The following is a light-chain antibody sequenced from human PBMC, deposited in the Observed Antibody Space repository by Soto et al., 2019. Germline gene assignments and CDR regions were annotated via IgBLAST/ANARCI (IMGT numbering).Light chain of an antibody. J-gene: IGKJ5*01. CDR2: DAS. CDR3: QQRNYWPIT. Sequence: EIVLTQSPGTVSLSPGERATLSCRASQSVSSSYLAWYQQKPGQAPRLLIYDASNRATGIPARFSGSGSGTDFTLNISSLEPEDFAVYYCQQRNYWPITFGQGTRLEIK. V-gene: IGKV3D-20*02. CDR1: QSVSSSY.